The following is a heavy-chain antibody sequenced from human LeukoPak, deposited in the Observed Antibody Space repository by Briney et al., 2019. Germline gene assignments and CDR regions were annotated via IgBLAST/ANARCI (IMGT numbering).Heavy chain of an antibody. CDR1: GGSISSGGYY. Sequence: RPSQTLSLTCNVSGGSISSGGYYWTWIRQHPGKGLEWIGYIYYTESTYYHPSLKSRVTISVDTSKNQFSLKLSSVTAAGTTVYSCARMRIASNYWYFDLWGRGTLVTVSS. CDR2: IYYTEST. V-gene: IGHV4-31*03. D-gene: IGHD6-6*01. J-gene: IGHJ2*01. CDR3: ARMRIASNYWYFDL.